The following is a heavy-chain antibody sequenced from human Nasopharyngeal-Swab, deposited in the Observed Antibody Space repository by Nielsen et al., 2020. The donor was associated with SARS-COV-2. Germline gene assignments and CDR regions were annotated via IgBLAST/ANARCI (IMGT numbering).Heavy chain of an antibody. CDR3: ASGGAPYYFDY. CDR1: GGSFSGYY. V-gene: IGHV4-34*01. CDR2: INHSGGT. Sequence: ESLKISCAVYGGSFSGYYWSWIRQPPGKGLEWIGQINHSGGTNYNPSLKSRVTISVDTSKNQFSLKLSSVTAADTAVYYCASGGAPYYFDYWGQGTLVTVSS. J-gene: IGHJ4*02.